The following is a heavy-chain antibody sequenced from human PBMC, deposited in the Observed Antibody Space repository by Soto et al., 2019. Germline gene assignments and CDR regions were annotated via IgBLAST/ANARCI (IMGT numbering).Heavy chain of an antibody. CDR1: GYTFTGYY. V-gene: IGHV1-2*02. J-gene: IGHJ4*02. CDR3: ASYSTHPN. Sequence: QVQLVQSGAEVKKPGASVKVSCTASGYTFTGYYMHWVRQAPGQGLEWMGWINPNSCGTNYAQKFQGRVTMTRDTSISTANMECSRLRSDDTAVYYCASYSTHPNWGQGTLVTVSS. CDR2: INPNSCGT. D-gene: IGHD2-15*01.